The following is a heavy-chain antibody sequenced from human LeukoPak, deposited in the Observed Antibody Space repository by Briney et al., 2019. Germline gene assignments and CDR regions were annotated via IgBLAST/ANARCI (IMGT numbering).Heavy chain of an antibody. Sequence: SETLSLTCAVSGYSIRSAYYWGWIRQPPGKGLEWIGSIYHIWTTYYNPSLKSRVTISLNTSKSQFSLKLTSVTAADTAVYYCATTTVVTRDFDYWGQGTLVTVSS. V-gene: IGHV4-38-2*01. J-gene: IGHJ4*02. CDR2: IYHIWTT. CDR1: GYSIRSAYY. CDR3: ATTTVVTRDFDY. D-gene: IGHD4-23*01.